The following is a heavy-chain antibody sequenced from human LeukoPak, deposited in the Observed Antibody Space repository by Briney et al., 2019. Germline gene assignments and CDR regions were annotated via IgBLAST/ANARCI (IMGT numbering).Heavy chain of an antibody. D-gene: IGHD3-22*01. CDR2: ISWNGGNI. Sequence: GGSLRLSCAASGFTFDDYAMHWVRQAPGKGLEWVSGISWNGGNIGYADSVKGRFTISRDNAKNSLYLQMNSLRAEDTAVYYCARRSSGYYTWGADYWGQGTLVTVSS. CDR3: ARRSSGYYTWGADY. CDR1: GFTFDDYA. V-gene: IGHV3-9*01. J-gene: IGHJ4*02.